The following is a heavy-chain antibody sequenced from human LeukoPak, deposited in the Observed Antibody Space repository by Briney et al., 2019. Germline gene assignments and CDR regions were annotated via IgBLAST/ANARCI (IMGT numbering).Heavy chain of an antibody. CDR2: IKQDGSVK. V-gene: IGHV3-7*01. Sequence: GGSLRLFCEASGFIFSNYWMSWVRQAPGKGLEWVANIKQDGSVKNYVDSMEGRFIISRDNAKNLLYLQMNSLGAEDTAVYYCVRTSRSISSDYWGQGTQVTVSS. CDR1: GFIFSNYW. J-gene: IGHJ4*02. D-gene: IGHD3-3*02. CDR3: VRTSRSISSDY.